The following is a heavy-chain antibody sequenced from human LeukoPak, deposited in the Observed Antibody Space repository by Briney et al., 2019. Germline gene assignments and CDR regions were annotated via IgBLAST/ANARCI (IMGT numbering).Heavy chain of an antibody. J-gene: IGHJ5*02. CDR2: INPSGGST. V-gene: IGHV1-46*01. CDR3: ARDFGPTHRFGEFQNWFDP. Sequence: ASVKVSCKGSGYTFTSYYMHWVRQAPGQGLEWMGIINPSGGSTSYAKKFQGRVTMTRDTSTSTVYMELSSLRSEDTAVYYCARDFGPTHRFGEFQNWFDPWGQGTLVTVSS. D-gene: IGHD3-10*01. CDR1: GYTFTSYY.